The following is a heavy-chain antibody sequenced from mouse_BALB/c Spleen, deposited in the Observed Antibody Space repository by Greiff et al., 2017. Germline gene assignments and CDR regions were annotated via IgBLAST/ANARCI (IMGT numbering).Heavy chain of an antibody. CDR1: GFTFSDYY. D-gene: IGHD4-1*01. CDR2: ISDGGSYT. V-gene: IGHV5-4*02. J-gene: IGHJ4*01. CDR3: ARDGWDGVYAMDY. Sequence: EVQVVESGGGLVKPGGSLKLSCAASGFTFSDYYMYWVRQTPEKRLEWVATISDGGSYTYYPDSVKGRFTISRDNAKNNLYLQMSSLKSEDTAMYYCARDGWDGVYAMDYWGQGTSVTVSS.